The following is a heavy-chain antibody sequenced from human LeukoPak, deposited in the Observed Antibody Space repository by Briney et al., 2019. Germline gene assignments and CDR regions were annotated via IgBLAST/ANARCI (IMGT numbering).Heavy chain of an antibody. CDR2: IYWDGDD. J-gene: IGHJ4*02. V-gene: IGHV2-5*02. CDR3: AHTLNFYNSVGYPSFDY. Sequence: SGPALVNPTQTLTLSCSFSGLSLKTTFEGVAWIRQPPGKAPEWLAHIYWDGDDRYSPSLRGRVSLTKDTSKNQVIFTMTNVDPLDTATYYCAHTLNFYNSVGYPSFDYWGQGTPVTVSS. D-gene: IGHD3-22*01. CDR1: GLSLKTTFEG.